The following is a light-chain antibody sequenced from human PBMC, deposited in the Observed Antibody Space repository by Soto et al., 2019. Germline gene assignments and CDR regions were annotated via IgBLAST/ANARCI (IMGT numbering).Light chain of an antibody. J-gene: IGKJ4*01. CDR1: QDFSNF. CDR3: QQLYSFPLT. V-gene: IGKV1-9*01. Sequence: DIQLTQSTSFRSASVGDRVTITCRASQDFSNFLAWYQQKPGRAPKLLMYDASTLQSGVPSRFSGSGSGTEFTLTISSLQPEDFATYYCQQLYSFPLTFGGGTKVDIK. CDR2: DAS.